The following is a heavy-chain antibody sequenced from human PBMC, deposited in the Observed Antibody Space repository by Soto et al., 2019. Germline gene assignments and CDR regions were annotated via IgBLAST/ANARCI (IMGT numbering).Heavy chain of an antibody. CDR1: GYTFFTYD. CDR2: ISTYSSET. V-gene: IGHV1-18*01. D-gene: IGHD5-12*01. J-gene: IGHJ5*02. Sequence: QVHLVQSGVEVKTPGASVKVSCQASGYTFFTYDISWVRQAPGQGLEGLGWISTYSSETKYAQKFQGRVTMTTDTSTTTAYLELRSLRSDDTAVYYCARHHGPTTSENWFDPWGQGTLVTVSS. CDR3: ARHHGPTTSENWFDP.